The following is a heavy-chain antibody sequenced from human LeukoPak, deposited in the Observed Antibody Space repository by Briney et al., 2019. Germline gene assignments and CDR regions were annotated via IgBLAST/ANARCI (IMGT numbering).Heavy chain of an antibody. Sequence: PGGSLRLSFAASGFTFSHAWMTWVRQAPGKGLEWVGRIWSMTDGGTTEYAAPVKGRFTISRDDSKNTLFLQMNTLKTEDTAIYCATHKYGVVSIQHWGQGTLVTVSS. D-gene: IGHD3-3*01. V-gene: IGHV3-15*01. CDR2: IWSMTDGGTT. J-gene: IGHJ1*01. CDR3: ATHKYGVVSIQH. CDR1: GFTFSHAW.